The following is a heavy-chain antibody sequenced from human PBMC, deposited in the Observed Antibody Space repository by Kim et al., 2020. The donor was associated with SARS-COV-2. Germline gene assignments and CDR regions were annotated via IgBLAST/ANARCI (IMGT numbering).Heavy chain of an antibody. V-gene: IGHV3-15*01. Sequence: VKCRFTISRKDSKNTLYLQMNRLTTEDTAVYYCTTASERPIWFGDPLDYWGQGTLVTVSS. J-gene: IGHJ4*02. CDR3: TTASERPIWFGDPLDY. D-gene: IGHD3-10*01.